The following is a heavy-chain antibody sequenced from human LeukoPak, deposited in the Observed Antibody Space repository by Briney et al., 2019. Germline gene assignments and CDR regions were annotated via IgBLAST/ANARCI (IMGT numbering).Heavy chain of an antibody. CDR1: GYTFTSYG. J-gene: IGHJ3*02. CDR3: ARDVFSTYYYDSSGLGDPFEI. D-gene: IGHD3-22*01. Sequence: GASVKVSCKASGYTFTSYGISWVRQAPGQGLEWMGWISGNNGNTNYAQHLQGRVTMTTDTSTSTAYMELRSLRSDDTAVYYCARDVFSTYYYDSSGLGDPFEIWGRGTVVTVSS. CDR2: ISGNNGNT. V-gene: IGHV1-18*01.